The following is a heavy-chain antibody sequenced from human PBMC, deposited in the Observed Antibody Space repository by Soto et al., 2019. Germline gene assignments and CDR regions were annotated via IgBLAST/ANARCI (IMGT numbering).Heavy chain of an antibody. CDR3: ARYVVPAAIPDGYFDY. D-gene: IGHD2-2*02. CDR1: GFTFSSYA. V-gene: IGHV3-30-3*01. Sequence: PGGSLRLSCAASGFTFSSYAMHWVRQAPGMGLEWVAVISYDGSNKYYADSVKGRFTISRDNSKNTLYLQMNSLRAEDTAVYYCARYVVPAAIPDGYFDYWGQGTLVTVSS. CDR2: ISYDGSNK. J-gene: IGHJ4*02.